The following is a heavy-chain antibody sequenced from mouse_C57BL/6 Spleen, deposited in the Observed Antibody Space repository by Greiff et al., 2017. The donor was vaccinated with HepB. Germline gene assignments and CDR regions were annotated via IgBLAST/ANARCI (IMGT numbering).Heavy chain of an antibody. D-gene: IGHD1-1*01. CDR3: ASMITTVVATRYFDV. CDR1: GYTFTSYW. Sequence: VQLQESGAELAKPGASVKLSCKASGYTFTSYWMHWVKQRPGQGLEWIGYINPSSGYTKYNQKFKDKATLTADKSSSTAYMQLSSLTYEDSAVYYCASMITTVVATRYFDVWGTGTTVTVSS. V-gene: IGHV1-7*01. J-gene: IGHJ1*03. CDR2: INPSSGYT.